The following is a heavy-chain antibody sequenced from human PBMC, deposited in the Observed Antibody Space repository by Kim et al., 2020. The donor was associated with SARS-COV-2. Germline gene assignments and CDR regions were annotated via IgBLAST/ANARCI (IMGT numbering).Heavy chain of an antibody. CDR2: ISNSAIAT. Sequence: GGSLRLSCAAPGLTFGSYAMSWVRQAPGKGLEWLSGISNSAIATYYADSVKGRFTVSRDNSKSTLYLQMNSLRAEDTAIYYCAKSRDGYNYHFDFWGQGT. V-gene: IGHV3-23*01. CDR3: AKSRDGYNYHFDF. J-gene: IGHJ4*02. D-gene: IGHD5-12*01. CDR1: GLTFGSYA.